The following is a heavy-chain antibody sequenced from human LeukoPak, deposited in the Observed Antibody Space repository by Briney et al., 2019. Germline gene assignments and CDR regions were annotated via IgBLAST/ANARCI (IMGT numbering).Heavy chain of an antibody. V-gene: IGHV1-69*13. Sequence: SVKVSCKASGGTFSSYAISWVRQAPGQGLEWMGRIIPIFGTANYAQKFQGRVTITADESTSTAYMELSSLRSEDTAVYYCARVSWGSRGGVYFDYWGQGTLVTVSS. J-gene: IGHJ4*02. CDR1: GGTFSSYA. D-gene: IGHD7-27*01. CDR2: IIPIFGTA. CDR3: ARVSWGSRGGVYFDY.